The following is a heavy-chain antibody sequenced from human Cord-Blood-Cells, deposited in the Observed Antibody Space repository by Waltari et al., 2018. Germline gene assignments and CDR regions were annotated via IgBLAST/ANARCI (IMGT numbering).Heavy chain of an antibody. Sequence: QVQLVQSGAEVKKPGASVKVSCKASGYTFTGYYMQWVRQAPGQGLEWMGWSNHNNGGTNYAQKVQDRVTMTRDPSIGTAYMELSRLRSDDTAVYYCASSSDAFDIWGQGTMVTVSS. J-gene: IGHJ3*02. CDR3: ASSSDAFDI. CDR2: SNHNNGGT. CDR1: GYTFTGYY. V-gene: IGHV1-2*02.